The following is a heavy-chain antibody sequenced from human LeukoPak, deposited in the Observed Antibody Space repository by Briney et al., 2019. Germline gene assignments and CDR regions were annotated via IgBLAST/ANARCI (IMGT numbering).Heavy chain of an antibody. CDR1: GFTFDDYA. D-gene: IGHD6-13*01. Sequence: GRSLRLSCAASGFTFDDYAMHWVRQAPGKGLEWVSGISWNSGSIGYADSVKGRFTISRDNAKNSLYLQMNSLRAEDTALYYCAKDQQQLARRLFDYWGQGTLSPSPQ. J-gene: IGHJ4*02. CDR2: ISWNSGSI. CDR3: AKDQQQLARRLFDY. V-gene: IGHV3-9*01.